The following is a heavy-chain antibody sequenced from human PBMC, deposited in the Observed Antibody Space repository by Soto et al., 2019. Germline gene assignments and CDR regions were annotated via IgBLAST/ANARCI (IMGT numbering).Heavy chain of an antibody. J-gene: IGHJ4*02. Sequence: GSLRLSCAASGFTFSSYGMHWVRQAPGKGLEWVAVISYDGSNKYYADSVKGRFTISRDNSKNTLYLQMNSLRAEDTAVYYCAKASGKWPFDYWGQGTLVTVSS. CDR2: ISYDGSNK. CDR1: GFTFSSYG. CDR3: AKASGKWPFDY. V-gene: IGHV3-30*18. D-gene: IGHD3-10*01.